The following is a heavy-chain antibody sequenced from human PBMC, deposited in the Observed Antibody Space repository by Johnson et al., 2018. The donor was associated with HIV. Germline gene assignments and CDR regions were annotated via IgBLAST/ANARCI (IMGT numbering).Heavy chain of an antibody. J-gene: IGHJ3*01. V-gene: IGHV3-30*18. CDR1: GFTFSDYY. Sequence: QVQLVESGGGLVKPGGSLRLSCAASGFTFSDYYMSWIRQAPGKGLEWVAVISYDGSNKYYADSVKGRFTISRDNSKNTLYLQMNSLRAEDTAVYYCAKEMYYFNSGNHFDAFHVWGQGTLVTVSS. CDR2: ISYDGSNK. D-gene: IGHD3-10*01. CDR3: AKEMYYFNSGNHFDAFHV.